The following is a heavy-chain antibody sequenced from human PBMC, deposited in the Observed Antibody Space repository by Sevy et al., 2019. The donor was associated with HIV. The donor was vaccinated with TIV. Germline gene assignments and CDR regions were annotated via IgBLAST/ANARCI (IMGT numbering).Heavy chain of an antibody. CDR2: ISSSSSYI. CDR1: GFTFSSYS. V-gene: IGHV3-21*01. Sequence: GGSLRLSCAASGFTFSSYSMNWVRQAPGKGLEWVSSISSSSSYIYYADSVKCRFTISRDNAKNSLYLQLNSLRAEDTAVYYCARDCFDDYVWGSSAGLDYWGQGTLVTVSS. CDR3: ARDCFDDYVWGSSAGLDY. J-gene: IGHJ4*02. D-gene: IGHD3-16*01.